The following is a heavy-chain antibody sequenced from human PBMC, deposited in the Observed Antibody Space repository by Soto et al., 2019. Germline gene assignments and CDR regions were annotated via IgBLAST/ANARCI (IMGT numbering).Heavy chain of an antibody. J-gene: IGHJ6*02. CDR1: GGTFSSYA. CDR3: VSSGRVVAGMDV. D-gene: IGHD3-22*01. CDR2: IIPIFGTA. V-gene: IGHV1-69*13. Sequence: ASVKVSCKASGGTFSSYAISWVRQAPGQGLEWMGGIIPIFGTANYAQKFQGRVTITADESTSTAYMELRSLRSDDTAVYYCVSSGRVVAGMDVWGQGTTVTVS.